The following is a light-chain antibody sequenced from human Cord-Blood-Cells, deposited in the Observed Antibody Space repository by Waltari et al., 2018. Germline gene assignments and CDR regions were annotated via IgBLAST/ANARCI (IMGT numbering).Light chain of an antibody. CDR1: TSDFGGNTY. Sequence: HSPLTRLPPVPGPPGRSATIPCPGTTSDFGGNTYAPWYQQHPGKAPKLMIYDVSKRPSGVPDRFSGSKSGNTASLTISGLQAEDEADYYCCSYAGSYTYVFGTGTKVTVL. V-gene: IGLV2-11*01. CDR2: DVS. J-gene: IGLJ1*01. CDR3: CSYAGSYTYV.